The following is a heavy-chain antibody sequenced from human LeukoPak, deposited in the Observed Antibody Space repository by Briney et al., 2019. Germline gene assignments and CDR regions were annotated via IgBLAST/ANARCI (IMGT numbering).Heavy chain of an antibody. CDR3: AKPHAMTTGVGRYFDL. CDR2: ISDGGENT. D-gene: IGHD1-1*01. CDR1: GFTFTSYA. Sequence: RSGGSLRLSCAASGFTFTSYAMSWIRQAPGKGLEWVSAISDGGENTYYADSVKGRFTISRDNSKNTLYLQMNSLRAEDTATYYCAKPHAMTTGVGRYFDLWGRGTLVTVSS. J-gene: IGHJ2*01. V-gene: IGHV3-23*01.